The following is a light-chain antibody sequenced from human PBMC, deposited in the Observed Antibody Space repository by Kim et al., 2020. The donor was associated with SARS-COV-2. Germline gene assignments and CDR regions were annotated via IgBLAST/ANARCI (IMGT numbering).Light chain of an antibody. Sequence: SYELTQPPSLSVAPGKTARITCGGNNIGGKNVHWYQQKPGQAPVLVVYDDRDRPSGIPERFSGSNFRNTATLTISGVEVEDEADYYCQVWDSSSDHVVFGGGTQLTVL. J-gene: IGLJ2*01. CDR1: NIGGKN. V-gene: IGLV3-21*03. CDR3: QVWDSSSDHVV. CDR2: DDR.